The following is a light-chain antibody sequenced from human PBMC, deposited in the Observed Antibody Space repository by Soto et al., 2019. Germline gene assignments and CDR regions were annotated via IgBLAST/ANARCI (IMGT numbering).Light chain of an antibody. J-gene: IGLJ1*01. CDR3: CSYAGSYTYV. Sequence: QSALTQPPSLSGSPGQSVTISCTGTSSDVGGYNYVSWYQQHPGKAPKLMIYDVSKQPSGVPDRFSGSKSGNTASLTISGLQAEDEADYYCCSYAGSYTYVFGTGTKVTVL. CDR1: SSDVGGYNY. CDR2: DVS. V-gene: IGLV2-11*01.